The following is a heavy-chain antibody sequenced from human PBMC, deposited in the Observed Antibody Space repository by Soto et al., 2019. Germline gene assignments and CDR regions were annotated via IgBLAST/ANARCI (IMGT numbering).Heavy chain of an antibody. CDR1: GFTFDDYA. CDR2: ISWNSGSI. Sequence: GGSLRLSCAASGFTFDDYAMHWVRQAPGKGLEWVSGISWNSGSIGYADSVKGRFTISRDNAKNSLYLQMNSLRAEDTALYYCAKDISCSSTSCYEGFDYWGQGTLVTVSS. CDR3: AKDISCSSTSCYEGFDY. V-gene: IGHV3-9*01. J-gene: IGHJ4*02. D-gene: IGHD2-2*01.